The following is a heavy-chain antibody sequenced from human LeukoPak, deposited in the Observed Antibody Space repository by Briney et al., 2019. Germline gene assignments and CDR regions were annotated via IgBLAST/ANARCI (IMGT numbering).Heavy chain of an antibody. D-gene: IGHD6-25*01. J-gene: IGHJ5*02. CDR3: ARQVGMTAAAVHDP. V-gene: IGHV4-34*01. CDR1: GGSFSGYY. Sequence: TETLSLTCAVYGGSFSGYYWSWIRQPPGKGLEWIGEINHSGSTNYNPSLKSRVTISVDTSNNQFSLKLSSVTAADTAVYYCARQVGMTAAAVHDPWGQGTLVTVSS. CDR2: INHSGST.